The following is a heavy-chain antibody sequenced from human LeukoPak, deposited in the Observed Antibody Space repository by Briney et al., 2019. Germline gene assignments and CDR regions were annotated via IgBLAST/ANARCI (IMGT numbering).Heavy chain of an antibody. J-gene: IGHJ3*02. CDR1: GFTFSSYS. D-gene: IGHD3-10*01. V-gene: IGHV3-21*01. Sequence: GGSLRLSCAASGFTFSSYSMNWVRQAPGKGLEWVSSISSSSSYIYYADSVKGRLTISRDNAKNSLYLQMNSLRAEDTAVYYCARDYILLWFGELLSETDAFDIWGQGTMVTVSS. CDR3: ARDYILLWFGELLSETDAFDI. CDR2: ISSSSSYI.